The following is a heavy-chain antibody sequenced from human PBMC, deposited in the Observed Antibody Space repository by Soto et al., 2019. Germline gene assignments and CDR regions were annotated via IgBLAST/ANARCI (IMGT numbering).Heavy chain of an antibody. D-gene: IGHD4-4*01. CDR3: ARDSHTVTTWTSSKFWFDP. Sequence: SVKVSCKASGGTFSSYAISWVRQAPGQGLEWMGGIIPIFGTANYAQKFQGRVTITADESTSTAYMELSSLRSEDTAVYYCARDSHTVTTWTSSKFWFDPWGQGTLVTVSS. CDR1: GGTFSSYA. V-gene: IGHV1-69*13. J-gene: IGHJ5*02. CDR2: IIPIFGTA.